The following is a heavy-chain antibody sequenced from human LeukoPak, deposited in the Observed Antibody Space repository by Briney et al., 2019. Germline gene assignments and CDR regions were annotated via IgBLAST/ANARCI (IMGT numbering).Heavy chain of an antibody. CDR3: GSHKDLYSPYWFDI. V-gene: IGHV4-61*08. Sequence: SETLSLTCTASGGSISRSGYYCSWIRQPPGKGLEWIGYIYYSGSTNYNPSLKSRLTISVDTSKNQSSLKLSSVTAADTAVYYCGSHKDLYSPYWFDIWGQGTLVTASS. D-gene: IGHD3-16*01. CDR1: GGSISRSGYY. CDR2: IYYSGST. J-gene: IGHJ5*02.